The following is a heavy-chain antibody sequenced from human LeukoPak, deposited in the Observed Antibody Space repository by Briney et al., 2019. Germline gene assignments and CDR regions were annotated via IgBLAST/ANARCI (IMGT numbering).Heavy chain of an antibody. CDR1: GGSISSGGYY. CDR2: IYYSGST. D-gene: IGHD1-26*01. J-gene: IGHJ4*02. V-gene: IGHV4-31*03. CDR3: ARVQVGFFDY. Sequence: SETLSLTCTVSGGSISSGGYYWSWIRQQQGKGLEWIGYIYYSGSTYYNPSLKSRVTISVDTSKNQFSLRLTSVTAADTAVYYCARVQVGFFDYWGQGTLVTVSS.